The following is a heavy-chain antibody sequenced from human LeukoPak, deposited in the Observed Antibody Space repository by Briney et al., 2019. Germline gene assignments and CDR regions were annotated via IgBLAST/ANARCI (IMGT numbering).Heavy chain of an antibody. V-gene: IGHV4-39*01. CDR2: IYYSGST. CDR1: GGSISSSSYY. CDR3: ARRQELIDH. Sequence: PSETLSLTCTVSGGSISSSSYYLGWIRQPPGKGLEWIGSIYYSGSTYYNPSLKSRVTISVDTSKNQFSLKLSSVTAADTAVYYCARRQELIDHWGQGTLVTVSS. D-gene: IGHD1-1*01. J-gene: IGHJ4*02.